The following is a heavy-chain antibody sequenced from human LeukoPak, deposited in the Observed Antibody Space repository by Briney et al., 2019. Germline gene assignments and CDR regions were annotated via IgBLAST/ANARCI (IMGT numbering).Heavy chain of an antibody. J-gene: IGHJ5*02. CDR3: ARDAQDIVVVVAAQYNWFDP. V-gene: IGHV1-18*01. D-gene: IGHD2-15*01. CDR2: ISAYNGNR. Sequence: ASVKVSCKASGYSFSNYGISWVRQAPGQGLEWMGWISAYNGNRNCAQKLQGRVTMTTDTSTSTAYMELRSLRSDDTAVYYCARDAQDIVVVVAAQYNWFDPWGQGTLVTVSS. CDR1: GYSFSNYG.